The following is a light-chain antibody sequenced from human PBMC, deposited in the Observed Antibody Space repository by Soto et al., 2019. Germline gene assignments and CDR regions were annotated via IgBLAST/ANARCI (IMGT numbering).Light chain of an antibody. V-gene: IGKV3-15*01. CDR3: QPYNNCPRT. CDR2: GAS. Sequence: EIVMTQSPATLSVSPGERATLSCRASQSVSSNLAWYQQKPGQAPRLPIYGASTRATGIPASFSGSGSGKEFTLTITTMQSEDFAVYYCQPYNNCPRTFGQATNGEIQ. CDR1: QSVSSN. J-gene: IGKJ1*01.